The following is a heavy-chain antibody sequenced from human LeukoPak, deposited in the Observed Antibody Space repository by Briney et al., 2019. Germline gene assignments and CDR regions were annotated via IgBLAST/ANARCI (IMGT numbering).Heavy chain of an antibody. CDR3: ARDGDYYDSSGYSCYFDY. Sequence: GGSLRLSCAASGSTFSSYAMHWVRQAPGKGLEWVAVISYDGSNKYYADSVKGRFTISRDNSKNTLYLQMNSLRAEDTAVYYCARDGDYYDSSGYSCYFDYWGQGTLVTVSS. D-gene: IGHD3-22*01. CDR1: GSTFSSYA. CDR2: ISYDGSNK. J-gene: IGHJ4*02. V-gene: IGHV3-30*04.